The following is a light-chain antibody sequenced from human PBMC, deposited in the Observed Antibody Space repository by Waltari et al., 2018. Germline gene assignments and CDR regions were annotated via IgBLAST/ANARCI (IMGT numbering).Light chain of an antibody. V-gene: IGKV1-39*01. CDR2: AAS. J-gene: IGKJ1*01. CDR1: QGISNY. CDR3: QQTYTTSWT. Sequence: DIQMAQSPSSLSASVGDRVTITCRASQGISNYLNWYQQKPGKAPKLLIYAASSLQGGVPSRFSGSGSATDFTLTITHLQPEDLANYYCQQTYTTSWTFGQGTKVEI.